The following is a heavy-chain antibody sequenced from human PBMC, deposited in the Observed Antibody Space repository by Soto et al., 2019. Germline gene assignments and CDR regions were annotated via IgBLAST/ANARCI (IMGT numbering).Heavy chain of an antibody. Sequence: QVQLVQSGAEVKESGASVKVSCKASGYTFTGYYIHCVRQAPGQGLEWVGEISPKSGGTRYAQKFQGRVTMTRNTSIRTAYMELSSLRSEDTAVYYCARGGYSYGYSSDYWGQGTLVTVSS. CDR3: ARGGYSYGYSSDY. D-gene: IGHD5-18*01. J-gene: IGHJ4*02. CDR1: GYTFTGYY. CDR2: ISPKSGGT. V-gene: IGHV1-8*02.